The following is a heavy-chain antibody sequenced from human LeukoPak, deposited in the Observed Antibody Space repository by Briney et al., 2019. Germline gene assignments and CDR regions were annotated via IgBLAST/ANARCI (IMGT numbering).Heavy chain of an antibody. D-gene: IGHD6-6*01. CDR3: AKVVLAAHLLRHAFDI. CDR2: IIPILGIA. Sequence: SVKVSCKASGGTFSSYAISWVRQAPGQGLEWMGRIIPILGIANYAQKFQGRVTITADKSTSTAYMELSSLRSEDTAVYYCAKVVLAAHLLRHAFDIWGQGTMVTVSS. V-gene: IGHV1-69*04. J-gene: IGHJ3*02. CDR1: GGTFSSYA.